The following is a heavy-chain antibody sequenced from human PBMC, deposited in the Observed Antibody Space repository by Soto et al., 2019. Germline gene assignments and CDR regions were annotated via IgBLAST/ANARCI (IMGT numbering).Heavy chain of an antibody. V-gene: IGHV1-69*06. CDR2: IIPIFGTA. Sequence: SVKVSCKASGGTYSSYASSWVRQAPGQGLEWMGGIIPIFGTANYAQKFQGRVTITADKSTSTAYMELSSLRSEDTAVYYCASPRNYYDSSGPQYYFDYWGQGTLVTVSS. J-gene: IGHJ4*02. CDR3: ASPRNYYDSSGPQYYFDY. D-gene: IGHD3-22*01. CDR1: GGTYSSYA.